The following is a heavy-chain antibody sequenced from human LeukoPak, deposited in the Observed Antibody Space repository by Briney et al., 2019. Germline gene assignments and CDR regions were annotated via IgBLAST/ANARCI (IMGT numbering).Heavy chain of an antibody. CDR2: IKEDGGAK. D-gene: IGHD1-26*01. CDR1: GFTFGDTW. CDR3: ATDSRIVGATGSNDY. J-gene: IGHJ4*02. V-gene: IGHV3-7*03. Sequence: GGSLRLSCAASGFTFGDTWMNWVRQVPGQGLEWVANIKEDGGAKNYVDSVKDRFTISRDNAKNSLYLQMNSLRAEDTALYYCATDSRIVGATGSNDYWGQGTLVTVSS.